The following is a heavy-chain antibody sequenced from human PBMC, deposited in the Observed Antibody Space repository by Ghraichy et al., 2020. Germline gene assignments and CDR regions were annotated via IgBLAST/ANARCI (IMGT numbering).Heavy chain of an antibody. CDR1: GFTFINYG. CDR2: ITGSGTNT. J-gene: IGHJ4*02. V-gene: IGHV3-23*01. Sequence: GGSLRLSCAASGFTFINYGMTWVRQAPGKGLECVSTITGSGTNTYYADSVKGRFTISRDNSKNTLNLQMNSLRAEDTAIYYCARLRGPKIPAAEDFWGQGTLVTVSS. CDR3: ARLRGPKIPAAEDF. D-gene: IGHD6-13*01.